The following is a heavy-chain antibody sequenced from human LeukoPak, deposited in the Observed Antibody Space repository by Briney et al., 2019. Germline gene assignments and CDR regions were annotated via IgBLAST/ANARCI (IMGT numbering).Heavy chain of an antibody. J-gene: IGHJ4*02. Sequence: PSETLSLTCAVYGGSFSGHYWSWIRQPPGKGLEWIGEINHSGSTNYNPSLESRVTISVDTSKNHFSLKLSSVTAADTAVYYCASRSSIWSGYQDTLYYFDSWGQGTLVTVSS. V-gene: IGHV4-34*01. CDR3: ASRSSIWSGYQDTLYYFDS. CDR2: INHSGST. D-gene: IGHD3-3*01. CDR1: GGSFSGHY.